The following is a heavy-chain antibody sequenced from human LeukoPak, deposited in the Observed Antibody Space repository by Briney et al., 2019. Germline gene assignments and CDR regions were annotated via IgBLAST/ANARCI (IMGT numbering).Heavy chain of an antibody. V-gene: IGHV3-74*01. Sequence: GGSLRLSCAASGFTFSRYWMHWVRQAPGKGLVWVSRINGDGSTTSYADSVKGGFTISRDNAKNTLYLRMNSLRAEDTAVYYCATGNYYDSRGYYTFGHWGQGTLVTVSS. CDR3: ATGNYYDSRGYYTFGH. D-gene: IGHD3-22*01. CDR1: GFTFSRYW. J-gene: IGHJ1*01. CDR2: INGDGSTT.